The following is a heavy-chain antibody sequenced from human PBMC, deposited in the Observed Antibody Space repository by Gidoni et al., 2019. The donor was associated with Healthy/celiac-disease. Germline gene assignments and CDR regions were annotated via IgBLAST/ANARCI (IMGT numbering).Heavy chain of an antibody. CDR1: GFTSSSYS. V-gene: IGHV3-48*01. CDR2: ISSSSSTI. Sequence: EVQLVDSGGGLVQPGGSMRLSCAASGFTSSSYSMNWVRQAPGKGLEWVSYISSSSSTIYYADSVKGRFTISRDNAKNSLYLQMNSLRAEDTAVYYCARDYDPSIVGYAFDIWGQGTMVTVSS. CDR3: ARDYDPSIVGYAFDI. D-gene: IGHD1-26*01. J-gene: IGHJ3*02.